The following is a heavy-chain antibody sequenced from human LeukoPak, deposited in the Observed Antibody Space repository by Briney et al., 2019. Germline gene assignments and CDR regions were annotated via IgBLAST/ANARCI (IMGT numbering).Heavy chain of an antibody. Sequence: SETLSLTCAVYGGSFTTYYWNWIRQPAGKGLEWIGRVYSSGTTNYNPSLKSRVTMSVDTSKNQLSLKLYSVTAADTAIYYCARDPVVGATNWFDPWGQGTLVTVSS. V-gene: IGHV4-4*07. D-gene: IGHD1-26*01. CDR1: GGSFTTYY. CDR3: ARDPVVGATNWFDP. J-gene: IGHJ5*02. CDR2: VYSSGTT.